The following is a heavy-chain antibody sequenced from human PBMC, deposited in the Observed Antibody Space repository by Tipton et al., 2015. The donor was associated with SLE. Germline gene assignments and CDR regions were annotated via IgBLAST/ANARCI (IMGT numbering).Heavy chain of an antibody. Sequence: GLVKPSETLSLICNVSGHSISSGYYWGWIRQFPGKGLEWIGSFYHSGSTYYNPSLESRVTISVDTSKNHFSLRLTSVTAADTAVYYCARFYGSDFDYWGQGTLVTVSS. V-gene: IGHV4-38-2*02. CDR2: FYHSGST. J-gene: IGHJ4*02. CDR3: ARFYGSDFDY. D-gene: IGHD3-10*01. CDR1: GHSISSGYY.